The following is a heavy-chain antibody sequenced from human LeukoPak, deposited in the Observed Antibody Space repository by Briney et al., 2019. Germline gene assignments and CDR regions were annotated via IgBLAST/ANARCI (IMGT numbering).Heavy chain of an antibody. CDR2: ISSITTYI. D-gene: IGHD3-10*01. V-gene: IGHV3-21*01. J-gene: IGHJ4*02. Sequence: GGSLRLSCAASGFTLSSYSMNWVRQAQGKGLESVSSISSITTYIHYAHSVKGPFTISRDNPQTSLYLQMNSLRAEDTAVYYCARVLYRGCSDYWGQGTLVTVSS. CDR3: ARVLYRGCSDY. CDR1: GFTLSSYS.